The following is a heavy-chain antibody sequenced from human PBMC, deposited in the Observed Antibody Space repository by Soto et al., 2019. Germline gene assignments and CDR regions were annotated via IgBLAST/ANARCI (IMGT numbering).Heavy chain of an antibody. CDR3: AKALHSGRYPSYFDY. J-gene: IGHJ4*02. CDR1: GFTFSSYA. V-gene: IGHV3-23*01. CDR2: ISGSGGST. D-gene: IGHD1-26*01. Sequence: EVQLLESGGGLVQPGGSLRLSCAASGFTFSSYAMSWVRQAPGKGLEWVSAISGSGGSTYYADSVKGRFTISRDNSKNTLYLQMNSLGAGDTAVYYCAKALHSGRYPSYFDYWVQGTLVTVSS.